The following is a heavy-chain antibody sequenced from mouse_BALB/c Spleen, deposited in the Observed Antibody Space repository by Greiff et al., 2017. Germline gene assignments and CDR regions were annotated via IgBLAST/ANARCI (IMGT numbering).Heavy chain of an antibody. CDR1: GYTFSSYW. J-gene: IGHJ2*01. V-gene: IGHV1-9*01. D-gene: IGHD2-3*01. Sequence: VQLQQSGAELMKPGASVKISCKATGYTFSSYWIEWVKQRPGHGLEWIGEILPGSGSTNYNEKFKGKATFTADTSSNTAYIQLSSLTSEDSAVYYCARSYYDGYYNFDYWGQGTTLTVSS. CDR3: ARSYYDGYYNFDY. CDR2: ILPGSGST.